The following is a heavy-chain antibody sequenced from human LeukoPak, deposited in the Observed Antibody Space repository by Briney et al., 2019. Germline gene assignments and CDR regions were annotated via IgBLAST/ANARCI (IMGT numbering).Heavy chain of an antibody. CDR3: ARDKNYYYYMDV. V-gene: IGHV3-21*01. CDR2: ISSSSSYI. J-gene: IGHJ6*03. Sequence: PSETLSLTCTVSGGSISSSSYYWGWVRQAPGKGLEWVSSISSSSSYIYYADSVKGRFTISRDNAKNSLYLQMNSLRAEDTAVYYCARDKNYYYYMDVWGKGTTVTISS. CDR1: GGSISSSSYY.